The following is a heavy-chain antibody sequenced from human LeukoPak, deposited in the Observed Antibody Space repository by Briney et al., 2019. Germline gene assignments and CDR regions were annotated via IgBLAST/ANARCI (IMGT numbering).Heavy chain of an antibody. CDR2: ISAYNGNT. V-gene: IGHV1-18*01. CDR1: GYTFTSYG. Sequence: ASVKVSCKASGYTFTSYGISWVRQAPGQGLEWMGWISAYNGNTNYAQKLQGRVTMTTDTSTSAAYMELRSLRSDDTAVYYCARVKGSTRIGYFDYWGRGTLVTVSS. CDR3: ARVKGSTRIGYFDY. J-gene: IGHJ4*02. D-gene: IGHD3-10*01.